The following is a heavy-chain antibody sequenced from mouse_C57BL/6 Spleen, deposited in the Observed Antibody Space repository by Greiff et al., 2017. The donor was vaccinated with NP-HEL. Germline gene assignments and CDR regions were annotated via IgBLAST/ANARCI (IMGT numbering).Heavy chain of an antibody. CDR2: IYPGSGST. D-gene: IGHD2-1*01. V-gene: IGHV1-55*01. CDR1: GYTFTSYW. Sequence: QVQLQQSGAELVKPGASVKMSCKASGYTFTSYWITWVKQRPGQGLEWIGDIYPGSGSTNYNEKFKSKATLTVDTSSSTAYMQLSSLTSEDSAVYYCARGAIYYGNLFDYWGQGTTLTVSS. J-gene: IGHJ2*01. CDR3: ARGAIYYGNLFDY.